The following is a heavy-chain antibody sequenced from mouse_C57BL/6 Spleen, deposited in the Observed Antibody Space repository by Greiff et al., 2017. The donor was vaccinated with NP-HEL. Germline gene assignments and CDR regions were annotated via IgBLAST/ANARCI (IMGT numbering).Heavy chain of an antibody. CDR2: IYPGDGDT. CDR1: GYAFSSYW. Sequence: QVQLQQSGAELVKPGASVKISCKASGYAFSSYWMNWVKQRPGKGLEWIGQIYPGDGDTNYNGKFKGKATLTADKSSSTAYMQLSSLTSEDSAVYFCARERDYYGSSGFAYWGQGTLVTVSA. J-gene: IGHJ3*01. D-gene: IGHD1-1*01. V-gene: IGHV1-80*01. CDR3: ARERDYYGSSGFAY.